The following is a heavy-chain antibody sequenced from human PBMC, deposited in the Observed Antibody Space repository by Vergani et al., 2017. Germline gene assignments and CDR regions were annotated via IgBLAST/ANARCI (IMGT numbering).Heavy chain of an antibody. D-gene: IGHD3-9*01. CDR2: ISPILDRP. V-gene: IGHV1-69*02. Sequence: QVQLVQSGAEVKKPGSSVQVSCKASGGTFIRYTISWVRQAPGQGLEWLGRISPILDRPNYAQKFHGRVTISADKSTSTAYMDLNSLTSEDTAVYYCARRSGIVYDIFSGTQYFFDFWGQGTLVTVSS. J-gene: IGHJ4*02. CDR1: GGTFIRYT. CDR3: ARRSGIVYDIFSGTQYFFDF.